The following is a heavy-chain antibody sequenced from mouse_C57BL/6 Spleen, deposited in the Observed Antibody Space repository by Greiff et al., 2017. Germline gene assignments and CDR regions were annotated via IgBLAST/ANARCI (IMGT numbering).Heavy chain of an antibody. CDR1: GYSITSGYY. CDR2: ISYDGSN. V-gene: IGHV3-6*01. D-gene: IGHD4-1*02. CDR3: ARVFQLGLFDY. Sequence: EVKVEESGPGLVKPSQSLSLTCSVTGYSITSGYYWNWIRQFPGNKLEWMGYISYDGSNNYNPFLKNRISITRDTSKNQFFLKLNSVTTEDTATYYCARVFQLGLFDYWGQGTTLTVSS. J-gene: IGHJ2*01.